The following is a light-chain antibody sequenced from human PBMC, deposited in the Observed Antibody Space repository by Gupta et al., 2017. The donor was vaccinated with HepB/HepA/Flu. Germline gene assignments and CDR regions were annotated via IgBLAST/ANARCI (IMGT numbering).Light chain of an antibody. Sequence: QSALTQPPSASGSPGQSVTTSCTGTSSDVGGYNYVSWYQQHPAKPPKLMIYEVSKRPAGVPDRFSGSKSGNTASLTVSGLQAEDEADYYCSSDAGSNNLVFGGGTKLTVL. CDR3: SSDAGSNNLV. CDR1: SSDVGGYNY. J-gene: IGLJ2*01. V-gene: IGLV2-8*01. CDR2: EVS.